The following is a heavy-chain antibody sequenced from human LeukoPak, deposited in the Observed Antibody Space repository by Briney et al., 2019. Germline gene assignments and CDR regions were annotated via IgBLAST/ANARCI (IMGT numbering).Heavy chain of an antibody. CDR1: GYTFTSYD. V-gene: IGHV1-8*03. CDR3: ARAGRRRDGYRFDY. CDR2: MNPNSGNT. D-gene: IGHD5-24*01. Sequence: ASVKVSCTASGYTFTSYDINWVRQATGQGLEWIGWMNPNSGNTGYAQKFQGRVTITRNTSISTAYMELSSLRSEDTAVYYCARAGRRRDGYRFDYWGQGTLVTVSS. J-gene: IGHJ4*02.